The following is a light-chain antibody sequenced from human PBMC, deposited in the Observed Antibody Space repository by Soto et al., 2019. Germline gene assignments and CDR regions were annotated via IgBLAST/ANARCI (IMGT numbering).Light chain of an antibody. Sequence: EIGLTQSPGTLSLSPGERATLSCMASQSVSSSYLAWYQQKPGQAPRLLIYGASGRATGIPDRFSGSGSGTDFTLTISRLEPEDFAVYYCQQYGSSPIFTFGPGTKVDIK. V-gene: IGKV3-20*01. CDR1: QSVSSSY. CDR3: QQYGSSPIFT. CDR2: GAS. J-gene: IGKJ3*01.